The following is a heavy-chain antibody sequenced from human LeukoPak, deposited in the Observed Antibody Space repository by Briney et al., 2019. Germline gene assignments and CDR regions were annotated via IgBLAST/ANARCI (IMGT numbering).Heavy chain of an antibody. Sequence: GASVKVSCKASGYTFTSYAMHWVRQAPGQRRGGMGWINAGNGNTKYSQKFQGRVTITRDTSASTAYMELSSLRSEDTAVYYCARDSAMVRGVTFIDYWGQGTLVTVSS. CDR1: GYTFTSYA. V-gene: IGHV1-3*01. J-gene: IGHJ4*02. D-gene: IGHD3-10*01. CDR3: ARDSAMVRGVTFIDY. CDR2: INAGNGNT.